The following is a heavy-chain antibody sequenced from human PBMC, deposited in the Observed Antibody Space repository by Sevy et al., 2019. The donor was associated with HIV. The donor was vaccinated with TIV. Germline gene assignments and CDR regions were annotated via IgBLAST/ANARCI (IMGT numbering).Heavy chain of an antibody. Sequence: GGSLRLSCAASGFSLDDYAMHWVRQSSGKGLEWVAGISWNSGSIAYADSVKGRFTISRDNARNTLYLQMNNMRSEDTALYYCARDIGAGSNSETSSPPFFFYYVDSWGQGTLVTVSS. CDR3: ARDIGAGSNSETSSPPFFFYYVDS. V-gene: IGHV3-9*01. CDR2: ISWNSGSI. D-gene: IGHD1-26*01. J-gene: IGHJ4*02. CDR1: GFSLDDYA.